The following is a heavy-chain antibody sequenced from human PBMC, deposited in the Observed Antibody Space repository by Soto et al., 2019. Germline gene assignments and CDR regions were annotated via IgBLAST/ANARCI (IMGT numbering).Heavy chain of an antibody. CDR3: AGSGVVVPAAMGGYYGMDV. Sequence: PSETLSLTCTVSGGSISSYYWSWIRQPPGKGLEWIGYMYNTGSTIYNPSLKSRVTISVDTSKNQFSLKLSSVTAADTAVYYCAGSGVVVPAAMGGYYGMDVWGQGTTVTVSS. J-gene: IGHJ6*02. V-gene: IGHV4-59*12. CDR2: MYNTGST. CDR1: GGSISSYY. D-gene: IGHD2-2*01.